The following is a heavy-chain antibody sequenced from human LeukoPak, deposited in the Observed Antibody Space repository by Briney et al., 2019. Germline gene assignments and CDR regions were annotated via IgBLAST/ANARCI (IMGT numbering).Heavy chain of an antibody. Sequence: PSETLSLTCAVYGGSFSGYYRSWIRQPPGKGLEWIGEINHSGSTNYSPSLKSRVTISVDTSKNQFSLKLSSVTAADTAVYYCARGGGPGIAAAGTRFDPWGQGTLVTVSS. D-gene: IGHD6-13*01. J-gene: IGHJ5*02. CDR2: INHSGST. CDR1: GGSFSGYY. CDR3: ARGGGPGIAAAGTRFDP. V-gene: IGHV4-34*01.